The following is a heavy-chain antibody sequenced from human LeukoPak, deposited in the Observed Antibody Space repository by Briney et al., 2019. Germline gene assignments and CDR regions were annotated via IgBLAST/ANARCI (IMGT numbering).Heavy chain of an antibody. J-gene: IGHJ4*02. V-gene: IGHV1-2*02. CDR1: GYIFTNYG. D-gene: IGHD3-22*01. CDR3: ARGSYSDSSGYISF. CDR2: INPKGGGT. Sequence: VSVKVSCKASGYIFTNYGISWVRQAPGQGLEWMGWINPKGGGTNYVQRFQGRVTMTRDTSISTAYMELTSLRSDDTAVYYCARGSYSDSSGYISFWGQGTLVSVSS.